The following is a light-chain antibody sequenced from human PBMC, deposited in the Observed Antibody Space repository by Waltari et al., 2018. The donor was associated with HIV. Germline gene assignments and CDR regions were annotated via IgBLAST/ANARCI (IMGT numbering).Light chain of an antibody. J-gene: IGKJ1*01. Sequence: DIVMTQTPLSLSVTPGQPASISCKSSKSLLHSDGKTYLYWYLQRPGQPPQPLMYEVSTRFAGVPDRFSGSGSGTDFTLRISRVEAEDVGVYYCMQTVQLSWTFGQGTKVQIK. CDR3: MQTVQLSWT. CDR2: EVS. V-gene: IGKV2D-29*01. CDR1: KSLLHSDGKTY.